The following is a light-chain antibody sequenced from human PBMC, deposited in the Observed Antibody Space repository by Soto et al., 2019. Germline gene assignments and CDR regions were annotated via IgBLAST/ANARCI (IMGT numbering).Light chain of an antibody. V-gene: IGKV3-15*01. CDR1: QSVSTN. CDR3: QHYNELPLT. CDR2: GAS. J-gene: IGKJ4*01. Sequence: IGMPQSHATLSVSPGERATLSCRASQSVSTNLAWYQQKPGQRPRLLIFGASTRAIGIPARFSGSGPGTDFTLTISSLQSEDFAVYYCQHYNELPLTFGGGTKVVIK.